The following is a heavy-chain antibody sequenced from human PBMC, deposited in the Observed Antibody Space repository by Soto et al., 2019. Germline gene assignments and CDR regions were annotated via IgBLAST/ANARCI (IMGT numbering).Heavy chain of an antibody. Sequence: QLQLQESGPGLVKPSETLSLTCTVSGGSISSSSYYWGWIRQPPGKGLEWIGSIYYSGSTYYNPSLKRRVTISVDTSKTQFSLKLSSVTAADTAVYYCAREEYCSGGSCYFPDNWFDPWGQGTLVTVSS. CDR2: IYYSGST. CDR1: GGSISSSSYY. J-gene: IGHJ5*02. D-gene: IGHD2-15*01. CDR3: AREEYCSGGSCYFPDNWFDP. V-gene: IGHV4-39*01.